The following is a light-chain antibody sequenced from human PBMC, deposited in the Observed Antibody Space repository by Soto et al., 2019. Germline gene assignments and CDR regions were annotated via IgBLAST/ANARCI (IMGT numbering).Light chain of an antibody. Sequence: EIVLTQSPGTLSLSPGERATLSCMASQSVSSSYLAWYQQKPGQAPRLLIYGASSRATGIPDRFSGSGSGTDFPLTISRLEPEDFAVYYCQQYGSFPYTFGQGTKLEIK. CDR3: QQYGSFPYT. J-gene: IGKJ2*01. CDR1: QSVSSSY. V-gene: IGKV3-20*01. CDR2: GAS.